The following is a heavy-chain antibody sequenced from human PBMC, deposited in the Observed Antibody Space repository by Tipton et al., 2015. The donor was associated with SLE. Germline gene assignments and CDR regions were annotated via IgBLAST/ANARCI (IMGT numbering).Heavy chain of an antibody. CDR2: LYYGGST. D-gene: IGHD4-23*01. Sequence: TLSLTCTVSGGSISTDDYSWGWFRQPPGKGLEWIWGLYYGGSTFYNPSLKSRVTISVDTSKNQFSLKLSSVTAADTAVYYCARHGNQDYWGQGTLVTVSS. V-gene: IGHV4-39*01. CDR1: GGSISTDDYS. CDR3: ARHGNQDY. J-gene: IGHJ4*02.